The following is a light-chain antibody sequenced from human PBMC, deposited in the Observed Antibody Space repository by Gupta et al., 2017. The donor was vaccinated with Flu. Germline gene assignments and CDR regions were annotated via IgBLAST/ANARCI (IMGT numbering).Light chain of an antibody. Sequence: KLTCTLSSGHSSYAIAWHQQQPEKGPRYLMKLNSDGSHSKGDGIPDRFSGSSSGAERYLTISSLQSEDEADYYCQTWGTGIHWVFGGGTKLTVL. V-gene: IGLV4-69*01. CDR1: SGHSSYA. CDR2: LNSDGSH. J-gene: IGLJ3*02. CDR3: QTWGTGIHWV.